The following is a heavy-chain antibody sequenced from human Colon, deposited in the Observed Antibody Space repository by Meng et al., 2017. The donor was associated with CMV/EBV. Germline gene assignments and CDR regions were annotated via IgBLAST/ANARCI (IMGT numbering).Heavy chain of an antibody. V-gene: IGHV1-8*01. Sequence: SGQVSCKAYGSTFTSHAINWVRQDTGQGLEWMGWMKPNSGDTGYAPNFQGRITMTRNTSINTAYMELRSLTNEDTTIYYCARGIPEFWGQGTLVTVSS. J-gene: IGHJ4*02. CDR3: ARGIPEF. CDR2: MKPNSGDT. CDR1: GSTFTSHA.